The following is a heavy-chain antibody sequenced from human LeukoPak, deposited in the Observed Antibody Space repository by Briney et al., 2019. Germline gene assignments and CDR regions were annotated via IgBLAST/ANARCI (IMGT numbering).Heavy chain of an antibody. Sequence: GASVKVSCKASGYTFTGYYMHWVRQAPGQGLEWMGWINPNSGGTNYAQKFQGRVTMTRDTSISTAYMELSRLRSDDTAVYYCARSAYYYGSGSQGGFDYWGQGTLVTVSS. CDR3: ARSAYYYGSGSQGGFDY. V-gene: IGHV1-2*02. D-gene: IGHD3-10*01. J-gene: IGHJ4*02. CDR2: INPNSGGT. CDR1: GYTFTGYY.